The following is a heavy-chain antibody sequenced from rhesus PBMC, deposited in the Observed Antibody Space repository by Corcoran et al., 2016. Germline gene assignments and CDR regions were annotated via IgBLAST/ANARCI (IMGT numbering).Heavy chain of an antibody. CDR3: ARSGYCSRGVCYAYHAFDF. V-gene: IGHV4S6*01. CDR2: IYGGGELP. D-gene: IGHD2-39*01. J-gene: IGHJ3*01. Sequence: QVQLQESGPGLVKPSETLPLTCAVSGASISSNYWSWIRQPPGKGLGWMGCIYGGGELPPYTPSLTSRDTISHDTSRNQFSLKLSSVTAVDPALYYCARSGYCSRGVCYAYHAFDFWGQGLRVTVSS. CDR1: GASISSNY.